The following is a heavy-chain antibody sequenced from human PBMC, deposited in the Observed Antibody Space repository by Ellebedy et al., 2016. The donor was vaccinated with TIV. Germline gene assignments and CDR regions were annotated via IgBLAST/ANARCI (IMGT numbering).Heavy chain of an antibody. V-gene: IGHV1-69*13. D-gene: IGHD3-22*01. J-gene: IGHJ5*02. CDR2: IIPIFGTA. CDR3: ARVDYDNSGRWFDP. CDR1: GGTFSSYA. Sequence: ASVKVSCKASGGTFSSYAISWVRQAPGQGLEWMGGIIPIFGTANYAQKFQGRVTITADESTSTAYMELRSLRSEDTAVYYCARVDYDNSGRWFDPWGQGTLVTVSS.